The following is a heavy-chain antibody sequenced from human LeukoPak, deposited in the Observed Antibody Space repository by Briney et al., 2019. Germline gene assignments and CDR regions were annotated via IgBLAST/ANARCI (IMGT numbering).Heavy chain of an antibody. V-gene: IGHV4-39*07. CDR2: INHSGST. CDR1: GGSISSGGYY. Sequence: PSETLSLTCTVSGGSISSGGYYWSWIRQHPGKGLEWIGEINHSGSTNYNPSLKSRVTISVDTSKNQFSLKLSSVTAADTAVYYCARGQYYYGSGSYGYWGQGTLVTVSS. CDR3: ARGQYYYGSGSYGY. J-gene: IGHJ4*02. D-gene: IGHD3-10*01.